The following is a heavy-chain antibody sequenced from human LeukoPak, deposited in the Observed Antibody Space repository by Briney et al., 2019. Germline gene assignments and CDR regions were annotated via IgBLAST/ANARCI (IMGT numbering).Heavy chain of an antibody. V-gene: IGHV3-21*01. J-gene: IGHJ4*02. CDR3: ARGYCSRTSCEDFDY. D-gene: IGHD2-2*01. Sequence: GGSLRLSCAASGFTFSHYSMNWVRQAPGKGLEWVSSVSASSSFIYYADSLKGRFTISRDNAKNSLYLQMNSLRAEDTAVFYCARGYCSRTSCEDFDYWGQGTLVTVSS. CDR1: GFTFSHYS. CDR2: VSASSSFI.